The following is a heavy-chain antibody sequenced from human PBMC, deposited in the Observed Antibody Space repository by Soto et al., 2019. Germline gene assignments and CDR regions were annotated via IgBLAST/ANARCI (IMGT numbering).Heavy chain of an antibody. CDR3: AKDKRGSSWNDAFDI. CDR2: TTGSGDNT. Sequence: EVQLLESGGGLVQPGGSLRLSCAASGFTFSNYAMSWVRQAPGKGLEWVSATTGSGDNTYYADSVRGRFTISRDNSKNTLYLQMNSRRAGDTAVYYCAKDKRGSSWNDAFDIWGHGTMVTVSS. V-gene: IGHV3-23*01. CDR1: GFTFSNYA. J-gene: IGHJ3*02. D-gene: IGHD6-13*01.